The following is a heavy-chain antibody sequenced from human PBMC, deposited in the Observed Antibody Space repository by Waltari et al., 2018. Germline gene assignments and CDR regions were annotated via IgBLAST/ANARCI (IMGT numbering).Heavy chain of an antibody. V-gene: IGHV4-30-4*08. D-gene: IGHD2-15*01. Sequence: QVQLQESGPGLVKPSQTLSLTCTVSGGSISSGDYYCSWIRQPPGKGLEWIGYIYYSGSTYYNPSLKSRVTISVDTSKNQFSLKLSSVTAADTAVYYCARGGGPVEYGGWFDPWGQGTLVTVSS. CDR1: GGSISSGDYY. CDR2: IYYSGST. J-gene: IGHJ5*02. CDR3: ARGGGPVEYGGWFDP.